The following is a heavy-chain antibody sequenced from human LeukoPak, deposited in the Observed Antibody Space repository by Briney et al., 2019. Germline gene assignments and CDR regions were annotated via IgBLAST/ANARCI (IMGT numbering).Heavy chain of an antibody. CDR2: INHRGST. J-gene: IGHJ4*02. CDR3: ASGGWYRGY. V-gene: IGHV4-34*01. D-gene: IGHD2-15*01. CDR1: GGSFSGYY. Sequence: NASETLSLTCAVYGGSFSGYYWTWIRQTPGKGLEWIGEINHRGSTNYNPSLESRVTISVDTPKNHFSLDLTSVTAADTAVYYCASGGWYRGYWGQGTLVTVSS.